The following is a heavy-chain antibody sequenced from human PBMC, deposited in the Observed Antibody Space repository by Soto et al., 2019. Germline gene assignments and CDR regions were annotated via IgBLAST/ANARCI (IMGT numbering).Heavy chain of an antibody. CDR3: ARTSTSGTRFDY. J-gene: IGHJ4*02. V-gene: IGHV4-4*02. Sequence: QVQLQESGPGLVKPSGTLSLTCAVSGGSISTSNCWRWVRHPPGKGLEWIGEVYHSGSTNYNPSFKSRVAMSVDTSKNQCSLKLNSVTAAYTALYYCARTSTSGTRFDYWGQGSLVTVSS. CDR2: VYHSGST. CDR1: GGSISTSNC. D-gene: IGHD1-1*01.